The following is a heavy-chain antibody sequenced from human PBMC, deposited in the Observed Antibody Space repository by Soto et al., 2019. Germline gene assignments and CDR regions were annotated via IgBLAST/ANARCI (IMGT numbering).Heavy chain of an antibody. CDR3: VRERGLSSFYGMDV. CDR1: GFTLTTYS. CDR2: ISSSSSHI. Sequence: EVQLVESGGGLVKPGGSLRLSCEASGFTLTTYSMNWLRQASGKGLEWVSSISSSSSHIYYADSVKGRFTISRDNARNSLYLQMNSLRAEDTAVYYCVRERGLSSFYGMDVWGQGTTVTVSS. D-gene: IGHD3-10*01. J-gene: IGHJ6*02. V-gene: IGHV3-21*02.